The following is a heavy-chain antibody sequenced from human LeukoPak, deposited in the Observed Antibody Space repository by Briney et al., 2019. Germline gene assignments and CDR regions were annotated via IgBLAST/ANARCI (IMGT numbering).Heavy chain of an antibody. CDR3: ARDQEDFWSGYYTPPFFDY. Sequence: ASVKVSCKASGYTFISYGISWVRQAPGQGLEWMGWISAYNGNTNYAQKLQGRVTMTTDTSTSTAYMELRSLRSDDTAVYYCARDQEDFWSGYYTPPFFDYWGQGTLVTVSS. V-gene: IGHV1-18*01. CDR1: GYTFISYG. D-gene: IGHD3-3*01. CDR2: ISAYNGNT. J-gene: IGHJ4*02.